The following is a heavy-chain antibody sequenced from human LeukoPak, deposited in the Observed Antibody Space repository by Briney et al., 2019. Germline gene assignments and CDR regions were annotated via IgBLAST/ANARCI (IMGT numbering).Heavy chain of an antibody. J-gene: IGHJ5*02. CDR3: ARGYSSSWFDP. Sequence: SVKVSCKASGGTFSGYAVSWVRQAPGQGLEWMGGIFPIFGTAIYAQKFQGRVTITTDESTSIAYMELSSLTSEDTAVYYCARGYSSSWFDPWGQGTLVTVSS. CDR2: IFPIFGTA. D-gene: IGHD6-13*01. CDR1: GGTFSGYA. V-gene: IGHV1-69*05.